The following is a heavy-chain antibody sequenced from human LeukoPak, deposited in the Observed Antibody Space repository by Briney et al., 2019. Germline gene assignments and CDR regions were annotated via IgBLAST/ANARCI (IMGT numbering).Heavy chain of an antibody. CDR3: ARGYYDTDY. D-gene: IGHD3-22*01. CDR2: ISSNGDST. Sequence: PGGSLRLSCAASGFTFSSYAMHWVRQAPGKGLEYVSAISSNGDSTYYTNSMKGRFTISRDNSKNTLYLQMGSLRAEDMAVYYCARGYYDTDYWGQGTLVTVSS. V-gene: IGHV3-64*01. CDR1: GFTFSSYA. J-gene: IGHJ4*02.